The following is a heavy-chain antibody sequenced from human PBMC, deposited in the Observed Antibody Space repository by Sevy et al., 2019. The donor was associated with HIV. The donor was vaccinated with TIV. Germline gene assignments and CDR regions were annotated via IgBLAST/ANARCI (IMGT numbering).Heavy chain of an antibody. V-gene: IGHV1-18*01. CDR2: ISAYNGNT. CDR3: ARALEVFGLADFDY. D-gene: IGHD3-3*01. CDR1: GYTFTSYG. J-gene: IGHJ4*02. Sequence: ASVKVSCKASGYTFTSYGISWVRQAPGQGLEWMGWISAYNGNTNYAQKLQGRVTMTTDTSTSTAYMELRSLRSDDTAVYYCARALEVFGLADFDYWGQGTLVTVSS.